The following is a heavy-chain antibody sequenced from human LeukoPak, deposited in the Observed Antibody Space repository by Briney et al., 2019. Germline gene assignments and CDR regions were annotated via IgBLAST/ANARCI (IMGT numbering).Heavy chain of an antibody. CDR1: GFSISTYW. CDR3: ARGYCSGGVCYSIYFDY. V-gene: IGHV3-7*04. Sequence: GGSLRLSCAASGFSISTYWMSWVRQAPGKGLEWVANIKHDGSKKYYVGSVKGRFTMSRDNAKNSLYLQMSSLRAEDTAVYYCARGYCSGGVCYSIYFDYWGQGTLVTVSS. CDR2: IKHDGSKK. D-gene: IGHD2-15*01. J-gene: IGHJ4*02.